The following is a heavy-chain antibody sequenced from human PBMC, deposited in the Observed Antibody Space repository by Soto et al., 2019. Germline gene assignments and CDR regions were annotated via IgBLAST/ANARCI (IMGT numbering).Heavy chain of an antibody. CDR3: ATSSSSRQPYYYYGMDV. V-gene: IGHV4-59*08. CDR2: IYYSGST. D-gene: IGHD6-13*01. J-gene: IGHJ6*02. Sequence: PFVPRSQDRSVGGECISRCSSNRLQQPSGKGLEWIGYIYYSGSTNYNPALKSRVTISVDTSKNQFSLKLSSVTAADTAVYYCATSSSSRQPYYYYGMDVWGQGTTVTVS. CDR1: GECISRCS.